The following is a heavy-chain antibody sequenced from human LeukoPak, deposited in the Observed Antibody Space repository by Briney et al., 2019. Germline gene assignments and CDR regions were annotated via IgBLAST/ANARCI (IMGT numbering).Heavy chain of an antibody. V-gene: IGHV4-59*08. CDR3: AGGSGYDHL. Sequence: PSETLSLTCTVPGGSISSYYWSWIRQPPGKGLEWIGYIYYSGSTNYNPSLKSRVTISVDTSKNQFSLKLSSVTAADTAVYYCAGGSGYDHLWGQGTLVTVSS. D-gene: IGHD5-12*01. CDR2: IYYSGST. J-gene: IGHJ5*02. CDR1: GGSISSYY.